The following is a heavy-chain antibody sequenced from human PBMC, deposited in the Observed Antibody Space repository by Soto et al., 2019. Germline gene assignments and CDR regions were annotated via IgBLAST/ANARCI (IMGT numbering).Heavy chain of an antibody. CDR2: IRSKGYGGTT. V-gene: IGHV3-49*03. J-gene: IGHJ4*02. D-gene: IGHD3-22*01. Sequence: GGSLRLSCTTSGFTFGDYAMSWFRQAPGKGLEWVGFIRSKGYGGTTQYAASVKGRFTISRDDSKSIAYLQMDSLKTEDTAVYYCARVGSASLMVVVIADHWGQGTQVTVSS. CDR1: GFTFGDYA. CDR3: ARVGSASLMVVVIADH.